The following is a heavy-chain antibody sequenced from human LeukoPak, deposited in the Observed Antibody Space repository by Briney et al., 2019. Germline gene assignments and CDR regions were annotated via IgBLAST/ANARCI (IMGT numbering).Heavy chain of an antibody. J-gene: IGHJ3*02. V-gene: IGHV3-7*03. CDR3: AKEAARGYGAFDI. CDR2: INQDESAK. CDR1: GFTFSRYW. Sequence: HPGGSLRLSCAASGFTFSRYWMSWVRQAPGKGLEWVASINQDESAKVYVDSVKGRFTISRDNAKNSLFLQMHSLRAEDTAVYYCAKEAARGYGAFDIWGQGTMVTVSS. D-gene: IGHD1-1*01.